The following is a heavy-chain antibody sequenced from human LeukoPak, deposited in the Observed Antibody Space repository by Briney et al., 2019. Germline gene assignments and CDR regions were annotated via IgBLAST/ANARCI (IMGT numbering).Heavy chain of an antibody. Sequence: ASVKVSCKASGFTFTDYFMHWVRQAPGQGLEWMGWINPNSGGTNYAQKFQGRVTMTRDTSISTAYMELSRLRSDDTAVYYCARLFLSPYDSSGYYYIDYWGQGTLVTVSS. CDR1: GFTFTDYF. CDR2: INPNSGGT. D-gene: IGHD3-22*01. CDR3: ARLFLSPYDSSGYYYIDY. J-gene: IGHJ4*02. V-gene: IGHV1-2*02.